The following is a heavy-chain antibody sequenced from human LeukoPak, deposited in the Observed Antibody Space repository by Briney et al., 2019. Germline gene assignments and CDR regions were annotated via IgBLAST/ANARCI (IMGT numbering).Heavy chain of an antibody. J-gene: IGHJ4*02. D-gene: IGHD1-26*01. CDR3: ARERGGSCSAIDY. V-gene: IGHV3-48*04. CDR1: GFTFSSYS. Sequence: GGSLRLSFAASGFTFSSYSFNSGRQAPGKGLELGSSISSSSITIYYADSVKGRFTISRDNAEKSLYLQMNSLRAEDTAVYYCARERGGSCSAIDYWGQGTLVTVSS. CDR2: ISSSSITI.